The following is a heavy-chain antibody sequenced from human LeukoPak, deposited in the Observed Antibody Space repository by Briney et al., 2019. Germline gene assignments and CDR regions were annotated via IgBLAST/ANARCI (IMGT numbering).Heavy chain of an antibody. J-gene: IGHJ4*02. CDR1: GGSFSGYY. D-gene: IGHD3-22*01. CDR3: ARMPLIALFDY. V-gene: IGHV4-34*01. CDR2: INHSGST. Sequence: RPSETLSLTCAVYGGSFSGYYWSWIRQPPGKGLEWIGEINHSGSTNYNPSLKSRVTISVDTSKNQFSLKLSSVTAADTAVYYCARMPLIALFDYWRQGTLVTVSS.